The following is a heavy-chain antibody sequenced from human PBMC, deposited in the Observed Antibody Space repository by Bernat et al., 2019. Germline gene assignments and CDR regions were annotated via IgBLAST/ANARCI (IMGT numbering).Heavy chain of an antibody. J-gene: IGHJ4*02. Sequence: EVQLVESGGGLVQPGGSLRLSCAASGFMFRDYWMSWVRQTPGKGLEWLVNIKQDGSEKKYVDSVKGRFTVSRDNAKNSLYLQMDSLRVEDTAMYYCARDFASATRGYWGQGTLVTVSS. CDR2: IKQDGSEK. CDR1: GFMFRDYW. CDR3: ARDFASATRGY. D-gene: IGHD6-25*01. V-gene: IGHV3-7*01.